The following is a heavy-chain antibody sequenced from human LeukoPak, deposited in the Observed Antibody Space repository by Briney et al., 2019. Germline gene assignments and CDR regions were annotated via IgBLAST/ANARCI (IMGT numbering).Heavy chain of an antibody. V-gene: IGHV3-73*01. D-gene: IGHD5-12*01. CDR3: TRQGPDIVARPFDY. J-gene: IGHJ4*02. CDR1: DFTFSGSA. Sequence: GGSLKLSCAASDFTFSGSAMHWVRPASGKGLEWVGRIRSKVNSYATTYAASVRGRFTISRDDSKNTVYLQMNSLKSEDTAVYYCTRQGPDIVARPFDYWGQGTLVTVSS. CDR2: IRSKVNSYAT.